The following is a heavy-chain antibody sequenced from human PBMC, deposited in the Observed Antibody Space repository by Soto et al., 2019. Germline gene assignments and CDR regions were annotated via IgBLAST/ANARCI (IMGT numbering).Heavy chain of an antibody. J-gene: IGHJ4*02. V-gene: IGHV1-2*04. D-gene: IGHD3-3*01. Sequence: GASVKVCCKASGYTFTGYYMHWVRQAPGQGLEWMGWINPNSGGTNYAQKFQGWVTMTRDTSISTAYMELSRLRSDDTAVYYCARAAPDFWICYYPLFGAAAGWFFDYWGQGTLVTVSS. CDR3: ARAAPDFWICYYPLFGAAAGWFFDY. CDR2: INPNSGGT. CDR1: GYTFTGYY.